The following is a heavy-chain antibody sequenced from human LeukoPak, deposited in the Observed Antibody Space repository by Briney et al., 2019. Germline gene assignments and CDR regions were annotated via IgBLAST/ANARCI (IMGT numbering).Heavy chain of an antibody. Sequence: GESLKISCKGSGYSFTSYWIGWVRQMPGKGLEWMGIIYPGDSDTRYSPSFQGQVTISADKSISTAYLQWSSLKASDTAMYYCARQKVTMIAVPGAFDIWGQGTMVTVSS. CDR3: ARQKVTMIAVPGAFDI. J-gene: IGHJ3*02. CDR1: GYSFTSYW. D-gene: IGHD3-22*01. CDR2: IYPGDSDT. V-gene: IGHV5-51*01.